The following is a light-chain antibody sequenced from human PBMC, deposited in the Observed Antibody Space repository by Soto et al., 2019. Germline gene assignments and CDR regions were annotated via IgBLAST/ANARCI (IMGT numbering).Light chain of an antibody. J-gene: IGKJ5*01. CDR1: QSLLHSNGYTY. CDR3: MQALQIPPIT. CDR2: LGS. V-gene: IGKV2-28*01. Sequence: DIVMTQSPLSLPVTPGEPASISCRSSQSLLHSNGYTYLDWYLQKPGQSPQLLIYLGSNRASGVPDRFSGSGSGTDFTLKISRVEAGDVGVYYCMQALQIPPITFGQGTRLEIK.